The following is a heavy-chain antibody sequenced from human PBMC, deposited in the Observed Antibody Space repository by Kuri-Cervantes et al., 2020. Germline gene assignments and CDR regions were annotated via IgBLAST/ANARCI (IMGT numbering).Heavy chain of an antibody. D-gene: IGHD2-21*02. CDR2: IIPILGIA. CDR1: GGTFSSYT. CDR3: ARSIDGGGDCYSEAFDI. Sequence: SVKVSCKASGGTFSSYTISWVRQAPGQGLEWMGRIIPILGIANYAQKFQGRVTITADESTSTAYMELSSLRSEDTAVYYCARSIDGGGDCYSEAFDIWGQGTMVTVSS. V-gene: IGHV1-69*02. J-gene: IGHJ3*02.